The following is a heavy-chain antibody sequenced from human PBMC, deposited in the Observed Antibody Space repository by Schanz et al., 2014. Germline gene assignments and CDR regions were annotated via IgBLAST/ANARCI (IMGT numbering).Heavy chain of an antibody. V-gene: IGHV1-69*02. D-gene: IGHD6-19*01. CDR2: IIPILGIT. CDR3: ARGLGDERWLDLNEAFDI. J-gene: IGHJ3*02. Sequence: QVQLVQSGAEVMKPGSSVKVSCKASGGTFSSYTINWVRQAPGQGLEWMGRIIPILGITNVAQTFQDRVTITADKSTSTAYMELSSLRSEDTAVYYCARGLGDERWLDLNEAFDIWGQGIIVTVSS. CDR1: GGTFSSYT.